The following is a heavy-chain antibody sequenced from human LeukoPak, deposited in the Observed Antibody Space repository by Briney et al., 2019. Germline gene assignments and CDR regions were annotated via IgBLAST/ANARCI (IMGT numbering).Heavy chain of an antibody. V-gene: IGHV3-53*01. Sequence: PGGSLRLSCAASGFTVSSNYMSWVRQAPGKGLEWVSVIYSGGSTYYADSVKGRFTISRDNSKNTLYLQMNSLRAGDTAVYYRAREPNENFDIWGQGTMVTVSS. CDR3: AREPNENFDI. J-gene: IGHJ3*02. D-gene: IGHD2-8*01. CDR1: GFTVSSNY. CDR2: IYSGGST.